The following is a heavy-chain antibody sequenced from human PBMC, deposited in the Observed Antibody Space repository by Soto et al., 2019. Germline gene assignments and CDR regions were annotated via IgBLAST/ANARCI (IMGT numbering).Heavy chain of an antibody. CDR3: AKEGSQRNYYYYYMDV. CDR1: GFTFSSNG. Sequence: AQLVESGGGVVQPGRSLRLSCAASGFTFSSNGMHWVRQAPGKGLEWVAVISYDGSNKYYADSVKGRFTVSRDNSKNTLYLQMNSLKAEDTAVFFCAKEGSQRNYYYYYMDVWGKGTTVTVSS. J-gene: IGHJ6*03. CDR2: ISYDGSNK. V-gene: IGHV3-30*18. D-gene: IGHD6-25*01.